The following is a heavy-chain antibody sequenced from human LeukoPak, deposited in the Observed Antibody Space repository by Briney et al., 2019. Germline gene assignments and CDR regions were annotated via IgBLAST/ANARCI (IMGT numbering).Heavy chain of an antibody. CDR3: ARRSCGGGTCYESRGWFDY. CDR1: GGSFSGYY. V-gene: IGHV4-34*01. Sequence: PSETLSLTCAVYGGSFSGYYWSWIRQPPGKGLEWIGEINHSGSTNYNPSLKSRVTISVDTSKNQFSLKLSSVTAADTAVYYCARRSCGGGTCYESRGWFDYWGQGTLVIVSS. CDR2: INHSGST. J-gene: IGHJ4*02. D-gene: IGHD2-15*01.